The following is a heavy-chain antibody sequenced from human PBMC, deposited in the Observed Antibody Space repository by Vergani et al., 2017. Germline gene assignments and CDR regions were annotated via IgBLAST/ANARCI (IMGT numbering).Heavy chain of an antibody. D-gene: IGHD3-22*01. CDR2: IYYTGTT. V-gene: IGHV4-39*07. CDR3: AGNLRNGYFDSSGYSILAFDI. Sequence: QLQLQESGPGLVKPSETLSLTCTVSGVSIGSNSYYWGWIRQPPGKGLEWIGTIYYTGTTYYNEAHNTRLTISVDTSKTPFSLKLSSVTAVDTAVYYCAGNLRNGYFDSSGYSILAFDIWGQGTMVTVSS. CDR1: GVSIGSNSYY. J-gene: IGHJ3*02.